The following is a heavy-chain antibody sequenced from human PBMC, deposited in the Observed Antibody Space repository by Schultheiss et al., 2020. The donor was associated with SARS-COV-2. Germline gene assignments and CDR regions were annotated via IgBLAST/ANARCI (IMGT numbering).Heavy chain of an antibody. V-gene: IGHV3-23*01. CDR3: AKDLKNAGDAFDI. J-gene: IGHJ3*02. CDR2: ISGSGGST. CDR1: GFSFSDYW. Sequence: GGSLRLSCEASGFSFSDYWIHWVRQAPGKGLVWVSAISGSGGSTYYADSVKGRFTISRDNSKNTLYLQMNSLRAEDTAVYYCAKDLKNAGDAFDIWGQGTMVTVSS.